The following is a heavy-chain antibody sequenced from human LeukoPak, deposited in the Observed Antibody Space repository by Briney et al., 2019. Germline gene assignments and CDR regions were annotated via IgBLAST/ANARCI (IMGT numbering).Heavy chain of an antibody. CDR3: ARGATYYDFWSGYEGDAFDI. CDR1: GGSISSYY. CDR2: IYYSGST. V-gene: IGHV4-59*12. J-gene: IGHJ3*02. Sequence: SETLSLTCTVSGGSISSYYWSWIRQPPGKGLEWIGYIYYSGSTNYNPSLKSRVTISVDTSKNQFSLKLSSVTAADTAVYYCARGATYYDFWSGYEGDAFDIWGQGTMVTVSS. D-gene: IGHD3-3*01.